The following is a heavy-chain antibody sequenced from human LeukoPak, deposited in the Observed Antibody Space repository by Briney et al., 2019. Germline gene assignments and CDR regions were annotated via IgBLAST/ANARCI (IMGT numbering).Heavy chain of an antibody. CDR2: TSGSGGNT. V-gene: IGHV3-23*01. CDR3: AKEYSGYDFDY. Sequence: GGSLRLSCAASGFTLRSYDMSWVRQAPGKGLEWVAATSGSGGNTYYADSVKGRFTFSRDNSKNTLYLQMNSLRAEDTAVYYCAKEYSGYDFDYWGQGTLVTVSS. CDR1: GFTLRSYD. J-gene: IGHJ4*02. D-gene: IGHD5-12*01.